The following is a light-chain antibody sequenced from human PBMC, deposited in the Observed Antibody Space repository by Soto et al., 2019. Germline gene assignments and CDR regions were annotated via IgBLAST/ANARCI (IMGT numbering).Light chain of an antibody. CDR3: QQRSNWIT. CDR2: DAS. CDR1: QSVSSY. V-gene: IGKV3-11*01. J-gene: IGKJ5*01. Sequence: EIVLTQSPATLSLSPGERATLSCRASQSVSSYLAWYQQKPGQAPRLLFYDASNRAPGIPARFSGSGSGTDFTLTISSLEPEDFAVYFCQQRSNWITFGQGTRLEIK.